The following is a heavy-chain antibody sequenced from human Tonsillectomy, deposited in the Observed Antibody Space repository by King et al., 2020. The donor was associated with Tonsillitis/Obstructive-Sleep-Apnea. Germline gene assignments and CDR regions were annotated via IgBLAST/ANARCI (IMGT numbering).Heavy chain of an antibody. D-gene: IGHD2-2*01. J-gene: IGHJ6*03. Sequence: VQLVESGGGLVQPGGSLRLSCAASGSTFSSYWMSWVRQAPGKGLEWVANIKQDGSEKYYVDSVKGRFTISRDNAINSLYLQMNSLRAEDTAVYYCARFNTPAAALPDYYYYRAVGGKATTVTVSS. CDR2: IKQDGSEK. CDR3: ARFNTPAAALPDYYYYRAV. V-gene: IGHV3-7*01. CDR1: GSTFSSYW.